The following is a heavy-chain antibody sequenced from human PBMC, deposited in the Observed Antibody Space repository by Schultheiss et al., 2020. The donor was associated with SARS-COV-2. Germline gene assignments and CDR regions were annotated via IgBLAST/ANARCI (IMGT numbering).Heavy chain of an antibody. V-gene: IGHV3-30*03. CDR1: GFTFSSYG. J-gene: IGHJ6*02. CDR3: TTAAHYYYYGMDV. CDR2: ISYDGSNK. Sequence: GESLKISCAASGFTFSSYGMHWVRQAPGKGLEWVAVISYDGSNKYYADSVKGRFTISRDNSKNTLYLQMNSLRAEDTAVYYCTTAAHYYYYGMDVWGQGTTVTVSS. D-gene: IGHD6-6*01.